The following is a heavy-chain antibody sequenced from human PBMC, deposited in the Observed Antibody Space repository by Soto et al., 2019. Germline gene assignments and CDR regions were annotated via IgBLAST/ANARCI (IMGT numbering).Heavy chain of an antibody. CDR3: ARDRPYDFWSGYGSWFDP. J-gene: IGHJ5*02. Sequence: QVQLQQWGAGLLKPSETLSLTCAVYGGSFSGYYWSWIRQRPGKGLEWIGEINHSGSTNYNPSLKSRVTISVDTSKNQFSLKLSSVTAADTAVYYCARDRPYDFWSGYGSWFDPWGQGTLVTVSS. CDR2: INHSGST. CDR1: GGSFSGYY. V-gene: IGHV4-34*01. D-gene: IGHD3-3*01.